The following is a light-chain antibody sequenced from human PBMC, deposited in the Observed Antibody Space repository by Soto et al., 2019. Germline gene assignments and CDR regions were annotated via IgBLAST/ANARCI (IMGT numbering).Light chain of an antibody. J-gene: IGKJ5*01. CDR1: QSISDY. V-gene: IGKV1-39*01. CDR2: TAS. Sequence: DIQMTQSPSTLSASVGDRVIITCRASQSISDYLAWYQQKPGKAPNLLMYTASNLQSGVPSRFSGSGSGTDFTLTISSLQPEDFATYYCQQSYSTPISFGQGTRLEIK. CDR3: QQSYSTPIS.